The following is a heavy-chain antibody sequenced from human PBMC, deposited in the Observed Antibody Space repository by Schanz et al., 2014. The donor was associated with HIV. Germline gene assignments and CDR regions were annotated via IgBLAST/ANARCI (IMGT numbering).Heavy chain of an antibody. V-gene: IGHV3-9*01. CDR3: ARAGAHWTSCFDY. D-gene: IGHD1-1*01. CDR1: GFNFNDFA. J-gene: IGHJ4*02. Sequence: EVEVVESGGGVAQPGGSLRLSCAASGFNFNDFAMHWVRQAPGKGLEWVSGISWNSGSIGYADSVKGRFTISRDNAKNSLYLQMNSLRDEDTAVYYCARAGAHWTSCFDYWGQGTLVTVSS. CDR2: ISWNSGSI.